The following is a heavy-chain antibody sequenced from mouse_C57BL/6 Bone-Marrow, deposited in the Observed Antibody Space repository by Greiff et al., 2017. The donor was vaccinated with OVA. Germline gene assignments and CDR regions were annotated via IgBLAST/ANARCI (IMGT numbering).Heavy chain of an antibody. D-gene: IGHD1-1*01. J-gene: IGHJ2*01. CDR2: IHPNSGST. CDR3: ARYHYGSRGDY. Sequence: QVQLQQPGAELVKPGASVKLSCKASGYTFTSYWMHWVKQRPGQGLEWIGMIHPNSGSTNYNEKFKSKATLTVDKSSSTAYMQLSSLTSEDSAVYYCARYHYGSRGDYWGQGTTLTVSS. CDR1: GYTFTSYW. V-gene: IGHV1-64*01.